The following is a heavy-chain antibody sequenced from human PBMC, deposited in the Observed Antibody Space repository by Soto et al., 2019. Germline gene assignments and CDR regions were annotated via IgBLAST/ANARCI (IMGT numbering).Heavy chain of an antibody. V-gene: IGHV3-48*01. D-gene: IGHD3-3*01. CDR1: GFTFSSYS. CDR3: ARDSGHYDFWSGSSPGYFDY. J-gene: IGHJ4*02. CDR2: ISSSSSTI. Sequence: EVQLVESGGGLVQPGGSLRLSCAASGFTFSSYSMNWVRQAPGRGLEWVSYISSSSSTIYYADSVKGRFTISRDNAKNSLYLQMNSLRAEDTAVYYCARDSGHYDFWSGSSPGYFDYWGQGTLVTVSS.